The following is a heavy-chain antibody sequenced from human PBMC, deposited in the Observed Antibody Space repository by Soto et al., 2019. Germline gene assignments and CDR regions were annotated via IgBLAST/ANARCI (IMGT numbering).Heavy chain of an antibody. CDR2: INHSGST. D-gene: IGHD3-10*01. CDR3: VRQGFGALHGLVDV. V-gene: IGHV4-34*01. CDR1: WGSFSGFY. Sequence: PSVPPSPPSGVVWGSFSGFYWGRIRQPPGTGLEWIGEINHSGSTNYNPSLKSRVTISVDTSKNQFSLKLTSVTAADTAVYYCVRQGFGALHGLVDVWGQGPTVTVSS. J-gene: IGHJ6*02.